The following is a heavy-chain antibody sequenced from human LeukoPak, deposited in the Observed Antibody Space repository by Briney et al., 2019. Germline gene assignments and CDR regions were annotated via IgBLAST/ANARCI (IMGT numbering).Heavy chain of an antibody. D-gene: IGHD3-22*01. CDR2: INHSGST. V-gene: IGHV4-34*01. J-gene: IGHJ4*02. CDR1: GGSFSGYY. CDR3: ARLFASDGYYYLDY. Sequence: PSETLSLTCAVYGGSFSGYYWNRIRQPPGKGLEWIGEINHSGSTNYNPSLKSRVTISIDTSKNQFSLRLSSVTAADTAVYYCARLFASDGYYYLDYWGQGTLVTVSS.